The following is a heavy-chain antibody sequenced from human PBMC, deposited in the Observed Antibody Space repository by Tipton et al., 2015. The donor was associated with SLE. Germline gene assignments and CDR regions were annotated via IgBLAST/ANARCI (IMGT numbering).Heavy chain of an antibody. CDR3: AGRPKFYFDY. J-gene: IGHJ4*02. CDR1: GFTFSSYW. CDR2: IKEDGSEK. V-gene: IGHV3-7*01. Sequence: SLRLSCVVSGFTFSSYWMSWVRQAPGKGLEWVTCIKEDGSEKYYVDSVRGRFTISRDNTKNSLYLQMNSLRAEDTAVYYCAGRPKFYFDYWGQGTLVTVSS.